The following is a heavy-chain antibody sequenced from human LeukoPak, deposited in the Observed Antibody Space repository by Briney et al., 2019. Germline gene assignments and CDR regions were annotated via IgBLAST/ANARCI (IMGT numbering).Heavy chain of an antibody. CDR1: GGSISSYY. Sequence: SETLSLTCTVSGGSISSYYWSWIRQPPGKGLEWIGYIYYSRSTNYNPSLKSRVTISVDTSKNQFSLKLSSVTAADTAVYYCARLTNSGGSYRRFDYWGQGTLVTVSS. CDR3: ARLTNSGGSYRRFDY. D-gene: IGHD2-15*01. CDR2: IYYSRST. J-gene: IGHJ4*02. V-gene: IGHV4-59*08.